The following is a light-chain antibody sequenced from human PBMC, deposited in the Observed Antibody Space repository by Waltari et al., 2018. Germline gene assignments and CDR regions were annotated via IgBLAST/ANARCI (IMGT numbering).Light chain of an antibody. CDR3: QQYDVSPPT. CDR1: QSVSSSS. J-gene: IGKJ1*01. V-gene: IGKV3-20*01. CDR2: GGS. Sequence: EIVLTQSPGTLSLSPGERATLSCRPSQSVSSSSFAWYQQKPGKAPRLLIYGGSSMATGIPDRISGSGSGTEFTLTISRLEPEDIAVYYCQQYDVSPPTFGQGTKVEIK.